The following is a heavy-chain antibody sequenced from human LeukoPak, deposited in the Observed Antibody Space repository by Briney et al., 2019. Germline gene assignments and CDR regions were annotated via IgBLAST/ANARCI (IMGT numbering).Heavy chain of an antibody. J-gene: IGHJ5*02. CDR1: GLSLGTGGVR. Sequence: SGPRLGKPTQTRTLTCTFSGLSLGTGGVRGGWIRQPPGKALEWLALIYCDDEKRYSPSLKSRLTLTKDTSTNHVALTMTNMDPVDPATYYCAHSKPARLGIYNWFDPWGPGTLVTVSS. D-gene: IGHD7-27*01. V-gene: IGHV2-5*02. CDR3: AHSKPARLGIYNWFDP. CDR2: IYCDDEK.